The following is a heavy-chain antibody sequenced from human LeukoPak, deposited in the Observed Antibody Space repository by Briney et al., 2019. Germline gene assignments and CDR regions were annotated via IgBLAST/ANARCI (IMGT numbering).Heavy chain of an antibody. CDR3: ARLARRNAIAAAGTSDY. D-gene: IGHD6-13*01. J-gene: IGHJ4*02. CDR2: IYYSGST. V-gene: IGHV4-39*01. Sequence: SETLSLTCTVSGGSISSSSYNWGWIRQPPGKGLEWIGSIYYSGSTYYNPSLKSRVTISVDTSKNQFSLKLSSVTAADTAVYYCARLARRNAIAAAGTSDYWGQGTLVTVSS. CDR1: GGSISSSSYN.